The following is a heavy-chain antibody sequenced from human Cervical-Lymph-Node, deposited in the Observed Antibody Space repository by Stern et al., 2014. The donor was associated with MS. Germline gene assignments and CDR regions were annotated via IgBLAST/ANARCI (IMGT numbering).Heavy chain of an antibody. CDR3: ARGGTTSAANYYYYGLDV. Sequence: QVPLGESGPEVKKPGASGKVSCKASGYTFTNYGFSWLRQAPGEGLEWLGGISAYNGNTYYTQNLQDRVTMTTDTSTNTAYMELRSLRSDDTAAYFCARGGTTSAANYYYYGLDVWGQGTTVTVSS. CDR2: ISAYNGNT. J-gene: IGHJ6*02. V-gene: IGHV1-18*01. CDR1: GYTFTNYG. D-gene: IGHD3-16*01.